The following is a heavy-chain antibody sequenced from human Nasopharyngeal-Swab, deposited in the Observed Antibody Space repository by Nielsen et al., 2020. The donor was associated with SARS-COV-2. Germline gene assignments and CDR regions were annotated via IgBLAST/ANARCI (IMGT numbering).Heavy chain of an antibody. CDR3: AKGGRSITIFGVAGSFDN. CDR1: GFTFSSYA. D-gene: IGHD3-3*01. V-gene: IGHV3-23*01. CDR2: ISGSGSGT. Sequence: GESLKISCAASGFTFSSYAMSWVRQAPGKGLEWVSVISGSGSGTYYADSVKGRFTISRDKSQNTLYLQMSSLRADDTAVYYCAKGGRSITIFGVAGSFDNWGQGTLATVSS. J-gene: IGHJ4*02.